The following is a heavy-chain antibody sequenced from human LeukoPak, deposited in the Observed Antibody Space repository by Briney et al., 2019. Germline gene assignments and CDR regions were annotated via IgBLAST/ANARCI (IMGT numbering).Heavy chain of an antibody. Sequence: GASVKASCKASGYIFTGYYMHWVRQAPGQGLEWMGWINPNSGGTNYAQKFQGRVTMTRDTSISTAYMELSRLRSDDRAVYYCASSLGRDVGLASFDYWGQGTVVTVSS. CDR1: GYIFTGYY. CDR2: INPNSGGT. D-gene: IGHD3-16*01. CDR3: ASSLGRDVGLASFDY. J-gene: IGHJ4*02. V-gene: IGHV1-2*02.